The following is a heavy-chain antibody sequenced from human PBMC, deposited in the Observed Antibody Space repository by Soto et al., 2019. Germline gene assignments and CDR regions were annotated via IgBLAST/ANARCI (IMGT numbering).Heavy chain of an antibody. Sequence: QVQLVPSGAEVKKPGASVKVSCKASGYTFTSYGISWVRQAPGQGLDWIGWISAYNGNTNYAQKLQVRVTMTTDTSTSTAYMELRSLRSDDTAVYYCARAGDTAMVEWDWFDLLGQGTLVTVSA. CDR3: ARAGDTAMVEWDWFDL. D-gene: IGHD5-18*01. V-gene: IGHV1-18*04. CDR2: ISAYNGNT. CDR1: GYTFTSYG. J-gene: IGHJ5*02.